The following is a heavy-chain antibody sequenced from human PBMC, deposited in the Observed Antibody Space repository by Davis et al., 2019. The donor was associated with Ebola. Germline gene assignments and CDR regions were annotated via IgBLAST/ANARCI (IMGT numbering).Heavy chain of an antibody. CDR1: GFTFSSYA. Sequence: PGGSLRLSCAASGFTFSSYAMHWVRQAPGKGLEWVAVISYDGSNKYYADSVKGRFTISRDNSKNTLYLQMNSLRAEDTAVYYCARVDYGEPAINYYYYMDVWGKGTTVTVSS. CDR2: ISYDGSNK. CDR3: ARVDYGEPAINYYYYMDV. V-gene: IGHV3-30-3*01. J-gene: IGHJ6*03. D-gene: IGHD4-17*01.